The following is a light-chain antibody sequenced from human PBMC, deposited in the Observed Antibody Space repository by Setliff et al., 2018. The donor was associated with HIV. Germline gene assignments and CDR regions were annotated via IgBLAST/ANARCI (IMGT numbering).Light chain of an antibody. CDR2: DVS. CDR1: SSDVGGYNY. CDR3: SSYTSSSTSYV. Sequence: QSALTQPASVSGSPGQSITISCTGTSSDVGGYNYVPWYRQHPGKAPKLMIYDVSNRPSGVSNRFSGSKSGNTASLTISGLQAEDEADYYCSSYTSSSTSYVFGTGTKV. J-gene: IGLJ1*01. V-gene: IGLV2-14*01.